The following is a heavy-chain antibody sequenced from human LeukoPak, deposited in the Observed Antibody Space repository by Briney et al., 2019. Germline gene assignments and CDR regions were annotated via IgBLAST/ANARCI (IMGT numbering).Heavy chain of an antibody. CDR2: ISYDGSNK. D-gene: IGHD2/OR15-2a*01. CDR1: GFTFSSYG. CDR3: ARGRERGMTTFCHY. V-gene: IGHV3-30*03. J-gene: IGHJ4*02. Sequence: GGSLRLSCAASGFTFSSYGMHWVRQAPGKGLEWVAVISYDGSNKYYADSVKGRFTISRDNAKNSLYLQMNSLRAEDTALYYWARGRERGMTTFCHYWGQGALVTVSS.